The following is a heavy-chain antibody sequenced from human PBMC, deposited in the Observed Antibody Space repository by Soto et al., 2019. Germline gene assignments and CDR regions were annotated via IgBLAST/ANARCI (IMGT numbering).Heavy chain of an antibody. V-gene: IGHV3-49*03. Sequence: GGSLSLSCTASGFNFGDYAMIWFRQAPGKGLEWVGFITSKAYGGTTEYAATVKGRFTISRDDSKSIAYLQMNSLKTDDTAVYYCSRVPPNNRGAPLDYWGQGTLVTVSS. D-gene: IGHD3-10*01. J-gene: IGHJ4*02. CDR2: ITSKAYGGTT. CDR3: SRVPPNNRGAPLDY. CDR1: GFNFGDYA.